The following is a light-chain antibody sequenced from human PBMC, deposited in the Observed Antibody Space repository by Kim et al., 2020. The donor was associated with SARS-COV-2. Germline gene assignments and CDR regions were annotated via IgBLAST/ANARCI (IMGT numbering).Light chain of an antibody. CDR1: NSNIVNNY. J-gene: IGLJ3*02. CDR3: GTWDSSLSARV. V-gene: IGLV1-51*01. Sequence: GQRVTISCSGNNSNIVNNYVSWYQQLPGTAPKLLIYDNNKRPSGIPDRFSGSKSGTSATLGITGLQTGDEADYYCGTWDSSLSARVFGGGTKVTVL. CDR2: DNN.